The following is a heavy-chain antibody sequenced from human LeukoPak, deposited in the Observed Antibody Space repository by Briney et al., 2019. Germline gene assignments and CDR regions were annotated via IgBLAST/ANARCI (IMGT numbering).Heavy chain of an antibody. CDR3: ARAGGGWSFDY. CDR1: GASISTYY. CDR2: LFFGGST. Sequence: PSETLSLTCTVSGASISTYYWSWIRHPPGKGLEWIGYLFFGGSTNYNPSLKSRVTISSDTSKNQLSLKLTSVTAADTAVYYCARAGGGWSFDYSGQGTLVTVSS. J-gene: IGHJ4*02. V-gene: IGHV4-59*01. D-gene: IGHD6-19*01.